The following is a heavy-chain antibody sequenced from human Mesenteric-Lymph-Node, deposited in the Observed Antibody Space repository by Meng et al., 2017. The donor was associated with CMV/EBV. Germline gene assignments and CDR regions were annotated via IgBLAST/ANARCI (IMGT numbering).Heavy chain of an antibody. V-gene: IGHV3-21*01. CDR3: ARWRLGITIFGVVIYYGMDV. CDR2: ISASSSDI. D-gene: IGHD3-3*01. J-gene: IGHJ6*02. CDR1: GFTFSSYS. Sequence: GESLKISCAASGFTFSSYSMNWVRQAPGKGLEWVSFISASSSDIYYADSVKGRFTISRDNAKNSLYLQMNSLRAEDTAVYYCARWRLGITIFGVVIYYGMDVWGQGTTVTVSS.